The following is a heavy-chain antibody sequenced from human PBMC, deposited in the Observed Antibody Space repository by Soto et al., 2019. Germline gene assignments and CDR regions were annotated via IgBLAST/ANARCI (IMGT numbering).Heavy chain of an antibody. CDR2: ISGGGNT. CDR3: AKYVMGSHIDF. CDR1: GFTFNSYA. Sequence: GGSLRLSCAASGFTFNSYAMSWVRQAPGKGLEWLSAISGGGNTYYADSVKGRFTISRDNSKNTLFLQLTGLRAEDTAVYYCAKYVMGSHIDFWGQGTQVTVST. V-gene: IGHV3-23*01. J-gene: IGHJ4*02. D-gene: IGHD2-21*01.